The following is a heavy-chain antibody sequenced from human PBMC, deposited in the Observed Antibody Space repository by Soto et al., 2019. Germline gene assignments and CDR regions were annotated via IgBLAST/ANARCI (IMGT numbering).Heavy chain of an antibody. Sequence: ESGGGVVQPGRSLRLSCAASGFTFSSYGMHWVRQAPGKGLEWVAVISYDGSNKYYADSVKGRFTISRDNSKNTLYLQMNSLRAEDTAVYYCAKSNKKGVYYYYGMDVWGQGTTVTVSS. D-gene: IGHD3-10*01. V-gene: IGHV3-30*18. CDR3: AKSNKKGVYYYYGMDV. J-gene: IGHJ6*02. CDR1: GFTFSSYG. CDR2: ISYDGSNK.